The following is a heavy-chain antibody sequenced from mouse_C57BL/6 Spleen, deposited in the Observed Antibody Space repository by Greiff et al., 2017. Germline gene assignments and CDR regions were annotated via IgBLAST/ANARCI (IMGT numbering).Heavy chain of an antibody. V-gene: IGHV1-52*01. D-gene: IGHD1-1*01. CDR1: GYTFTSYW. CDR2: IDPSDSET. J-gene: IGHJ1*03. Sequence: VQLQQPGAELVRPGSSVKLSCKASGYTFTSYWMHWVKQRPIQGLEWIGNIDPSDSETHYNQKFKDKATLTVDKSSSTAYMQLSSLTSEDSAVYYCAREDYGSSRDWYFDVWGTGTTVTVSS. CDR3: AREDYGSSRDWYFDV.